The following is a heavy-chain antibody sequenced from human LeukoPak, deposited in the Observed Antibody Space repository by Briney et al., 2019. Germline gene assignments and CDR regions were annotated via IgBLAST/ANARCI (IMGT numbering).Heavy chain of an antibody. CDR3: ARRVTDTIGYSYCMDV. CDR2: INHSGST. J-gene: IGHJ6*03. Sequence: SETLSLTCAVYGGSFSGYYWSWIRQPPGKGLEWIGEINHSGSTNYKPSLKSRVTISVDRSKNQFSLKLSSVTAADTAVYYCARRVTDTIGYSYCMDVWGKGTTVTVSS. D-gene: IGHD3-22*01. V-gene: IGHV4-34*01. CDR1: GGSFSGYY.